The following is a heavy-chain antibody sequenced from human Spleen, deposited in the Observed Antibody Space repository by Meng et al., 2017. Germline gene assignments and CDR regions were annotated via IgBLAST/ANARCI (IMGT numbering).Heavy chain of an antibody. CDR3: AHRRGGYFNY. J-gene: IGHJ4*02. V-gene: IGHV2-5*02. CDR1: GFSLSSSEVA. Sequence: QIPLKESVTTLVKPTQTPTLTCTFSGFSLSSSEVAVGWIRQPPGKALEWLALIYWDDEIHYSPSLNSRLTITKDTSKNQVVLTVTNMDPVDTATYYCAHRRGGYFNYWGQGTLVTVSS. CDR2: IYWDDEI. D-gene: IGHD3-16*01.